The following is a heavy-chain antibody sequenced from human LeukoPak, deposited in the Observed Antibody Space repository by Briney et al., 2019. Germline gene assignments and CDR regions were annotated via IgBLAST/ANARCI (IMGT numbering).Heavy chain of an antibody. CDR3: ATDSLSMKAFDA. Sequence: SETLSLTCTVSGASFTTHYWSWIRQPPGKGLEWIGYISYVGSTNYNPSLKSRVTISIDTSKNEVSLMLTSVTAADTAVYYCATDSLSMKAFDAWGQGTMVTVSS. J-gene: IGHJ3*01. CDR1: GASFTTHY. V-gene: IGHV4-59*11. CDR2: ISYVGST. D-gene: IGHD3-22*01.